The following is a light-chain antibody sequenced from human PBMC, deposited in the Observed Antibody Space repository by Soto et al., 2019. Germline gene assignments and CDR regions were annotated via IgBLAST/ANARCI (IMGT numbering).Light chain of an antibody. Sequence: DIQMTQSPSSLSASVGDRVTITCQASQDISNYLNWYQQKPGKAPKLLIYDASNLETGVPSRSSGSGSGTDFTFTISSLQPEDIATYYCQQYDNLHLTFGGGTKVEIK. V-gene: IGKV1-33*01. CDR2: DAS. CDR1: QDISNY. J-gene: IGKJ4*01. CDR3: QQYDNLHLT.